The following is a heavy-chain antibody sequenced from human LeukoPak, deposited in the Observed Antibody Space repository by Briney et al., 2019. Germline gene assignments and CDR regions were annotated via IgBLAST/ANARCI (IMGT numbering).Heavy chain of an antibody. CDR1: GLSFSSYG. Sequence: GGSLRLSCAASGLSFSSYGMHWVRQAPGKGLVWVSGLNSDGSITGYVDSVKGRFTISRDNAKNSLYLQMNSLRAEDTAVYYCATDLDFWSGYYTYFDYWGQGTLVTVSS. CDR3: ATDLDFWSGYYTYFDY. D-gene: IGHD3-3*01. V-gene: IGHV3-74*01. CDR2: LNSDGSIT. J-gene: IGHJ4*02.